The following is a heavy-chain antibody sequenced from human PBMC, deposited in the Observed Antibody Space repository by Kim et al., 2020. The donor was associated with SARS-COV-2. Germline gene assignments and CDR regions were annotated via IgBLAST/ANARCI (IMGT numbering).Heavy chain of an antibody. CDR3: ARGPNYSPFDY. J-gene: IGHJ4*02. V-gene: IGHV3-48*03. CDR2: T. Sequence: TYSTASVRGRFNISRDNDKNSLDLQMNSLRAEDTAVYYCARGPNYSPFDYWGQGTLVTVSS. D-gene: IGHD4-4*01.